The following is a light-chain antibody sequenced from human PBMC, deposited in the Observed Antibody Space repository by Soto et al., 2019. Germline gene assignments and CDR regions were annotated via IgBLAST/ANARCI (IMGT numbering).Light chain of an antibody. CDR3: QQHKTYPRT. J-gene: IGKJ1*01. V-gene: IGKV1-16*01. Sequence: DIQMTQSPSSLSASVGDRVTIFCRASQGVSTDLAWFQQKPGKAPRSLIYAASNLQSGVPSRFTGSVSGTDFTLNINNLQPEDFATYYCQQHKTYPRTFGQGTKVEIK. CDR1: QGVSTD. CDR2: AAS.